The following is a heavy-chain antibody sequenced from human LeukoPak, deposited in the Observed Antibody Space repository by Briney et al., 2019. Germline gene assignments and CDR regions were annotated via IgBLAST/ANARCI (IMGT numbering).Heavy chain of an antibody. CDR2: IYYSGST. V-gene: IGHV4-59*08. CDR1: GGSISSYY. D-gene: IGHD1-26*01. CDR3: ARLNGGSYNDY. J-gene: IGHJ4*02. Sequence: SETLSLTCRVSGGSISSYYWSWIRQPPGKGLEWIGYIYYSGSTNYNPSLKSRVTISVDTSKNQFSLKLSSVTAADTAVYYCARLNGGSYNDYWGQGTLVTVSS.